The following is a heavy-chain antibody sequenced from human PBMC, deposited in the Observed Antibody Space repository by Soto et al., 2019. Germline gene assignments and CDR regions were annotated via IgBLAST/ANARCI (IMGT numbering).Heavy chain of an antibody. CDR3: AKGVELDV. CDR2: IGDSGAST. D-gene: IGHD1-26*01. V-gene: IGHV3-23*01. Sequence: EVLLLESGGGLVQPGGSLRLSCEASGFSFSSFAMNWVRQAPGKGLEWVSAIGDSGASTYYADSVKGRFTISRDNSRNTLSLQLTSLRADDTAVYYCAKGVELDVWGNGTAVTVSS. J-gene: IGHJ6*04. CDR1: GFSFSSFA.